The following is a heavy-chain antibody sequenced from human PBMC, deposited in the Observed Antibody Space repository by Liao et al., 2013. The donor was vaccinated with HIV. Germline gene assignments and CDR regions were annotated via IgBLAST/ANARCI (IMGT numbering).Heavy chain of an antibody. CDR2: IDYSGNT. V-gene: IGHV4-59*01. Sequence: QVQLQESGPGLVKPSETLSLTCTVSGDGSISSYYWSWIRQPPGKELEWIAYIDYSGNTNYNPSLKSRVTISVDTSKNQFSLKLSSVTAADTAVYYCARGRGKRLGGFDPWGQGTLVTVSS. J-gene: IGHJ5*02. CDR1: GDGSISSYY. D-gene: IGHD3-16*01. CDR3: ARGRGKRLGGFDP.